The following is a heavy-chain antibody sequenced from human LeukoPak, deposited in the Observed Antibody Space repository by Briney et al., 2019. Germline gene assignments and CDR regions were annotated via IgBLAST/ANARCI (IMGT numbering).Heavy chain of an antibody. CDR1: GFTFSSYA. V-gene: IGHV3-23*01. CDR3: ARDSDGRVVY. Sequence: GGSLRLSCAASGFTFSSYAMSWVRQAPGKGLEWVSVISGSGGSTYYADSVKGRFTISRDNSKNTLYLQMNSLRAENTAVYYCARDSDGRVVYWGQGTLVTVSS. D-gene: IGHD3-10*01. CDR2: ISGSGGST. J-gene: IGHJ4*02.